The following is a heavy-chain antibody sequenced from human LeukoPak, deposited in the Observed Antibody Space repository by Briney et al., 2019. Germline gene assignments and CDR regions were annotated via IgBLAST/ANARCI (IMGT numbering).Heavy chain of an antibody. CDR3: ARGHIVVVPAAKPFDY. V-gene: IGHV4-38-2*01. CDR1: DFSISSGYY. D-gene: IGHD2-2*01. Sequence: SETLSLTCAVSDFSISSGYYWGWIRRPPGKGLEWIGSIFHSGSTNYNPSLKSRVTISVDTSKNQFSLKLSSVTAADTAVYYCARGHIVVVPAAKPFDYWGQGTLVTVSS. J-gene: IGHJ4*02. CDR2: IFHSGST.